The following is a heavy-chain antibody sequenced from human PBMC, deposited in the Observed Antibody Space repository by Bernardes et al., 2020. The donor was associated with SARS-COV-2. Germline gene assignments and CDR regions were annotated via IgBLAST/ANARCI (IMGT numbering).Heavy chain of an antibody. J-gene: IGHJ5*02. D-gene: IGHD7-27*01. CDR1: GFSISDYW. Sequence: GGSLRLSCAASGFSISDYWMHWVRQAPGKGLVWVSRINGDGSTTNYADFGKGRFRTSRDNGKNTVFLEMNSLRAEDTAVYYCASSKFWGYNWFDPWGQGTLVTVSS. CDR3: ASSKFWGYNWFDP. V-gene: IGHV3-74*01. CDR2: INGDGSTT.